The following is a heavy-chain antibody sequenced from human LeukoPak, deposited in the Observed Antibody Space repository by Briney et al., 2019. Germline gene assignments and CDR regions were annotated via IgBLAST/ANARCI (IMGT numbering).Heavy chain of an antibody. CDR1: GGTFSSYA. Sequence: GASVKVSCKASGGTFSSYAISWVRQAPGQGLEWMGGIIPIFGIANYAQKFQGRVTITADESTSTAYMELSSLRSEDTAVYYCARDRITTEYYDSSGPYDAFDIWGQGTMVTVSS. J-gene: IGHJ3*02. D-gene: IGHD3-22*01. V-gene: IGHV1-69*13. CDR2: IIPIFGIA. CDR3: ARDRITTEYYDSSGPYDAFDI.